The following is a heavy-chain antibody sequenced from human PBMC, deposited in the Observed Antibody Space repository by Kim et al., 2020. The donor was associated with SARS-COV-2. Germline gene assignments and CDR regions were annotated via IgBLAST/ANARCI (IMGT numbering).Heavy chain of an antibody. D-gene: IGHD3-22*01. CDR1: GFTFSSYS. J-gene: IGHJ3*02. CDR3: ARTGGGSMRGAFDI. CDR2: ISSSSSYI. V-gene: IGHV3-21*01. Sequence: GGSLRLSCAASGFTFSSYSMNWVRQAPGKGLEWVSSISSSSSYIYYADSVKGRFTISRDNAKNSLYLQMNSLRAEDTAVYYCARTGGGSMRGAFDIWGQGTMVTVSS.